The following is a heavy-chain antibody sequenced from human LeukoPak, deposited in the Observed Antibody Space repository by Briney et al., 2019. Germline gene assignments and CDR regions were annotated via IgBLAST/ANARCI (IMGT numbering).Heavy chain of an antibody. Sequence: PGGSLRLSCAASTFTFGNYWMSWVRQAPGKGLEWVANIKEDGSEEYYVDSVKGRFTISRDNTKNSLYLQMNSLRAEDTAMYYCARNWFDPWGQGTLVTVSS. J-gene: IGHJ5*02. V-gene: IGHV3-7*03. CDR3: ARNWFDP. CDR2: IKEDGSEE. CDR1: TFTFGNYW.